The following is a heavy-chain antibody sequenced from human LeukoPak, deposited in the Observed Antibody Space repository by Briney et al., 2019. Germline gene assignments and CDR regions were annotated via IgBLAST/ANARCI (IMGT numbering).Heavy chain of an antibody. CDR1: GFTFSGSA. Sequence: PGGSLRLSCAASGFTFSGSAMHWVRQASGKGLEWVGRIRSKANSYATAYAASVKGRFTISRDDSKNTAYLQMNSLKTEDTAVYYCTRHSLVWSDYYYMDVWGKGTTVTVSS. J-gene: IGHJ6*03. V-gene: IGHV3-73*01. CDR2: IRSKANSYAT. CDR3: TRHSLVWSDYYYMDV. D-gene: IGHD3-3*01.